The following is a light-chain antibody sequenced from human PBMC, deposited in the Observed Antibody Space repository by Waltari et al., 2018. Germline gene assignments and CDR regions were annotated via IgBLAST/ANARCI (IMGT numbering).Light chain of an antibody. J-gene: IGLJ2*01. CDR2: EVT. CDR3: SSYAGSNKYVL. V-gene: IGLV2-8*01. Sequence: QSALTQPPSASGSPGQSVTISCTGTRSDVGGYNSVSWYQQHPGKAPKLMIYEVTKWPSGVPDRFSGSKSGNTASLTVSGLQAEDEAGYYCSSYAGSNKYVLFGGGTKLTVL. CDR1: RSDVGGYNS.